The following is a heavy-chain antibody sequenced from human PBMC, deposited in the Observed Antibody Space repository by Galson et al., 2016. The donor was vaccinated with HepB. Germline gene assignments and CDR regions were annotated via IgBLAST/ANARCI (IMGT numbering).Heavy chain of an antibody. CDR1: GGTFSSYA. CDR2: IIPILNTA. J-gene: IGHJ1*01. CDR3: ARADSSSYGDYFQH. V-gene: IGHV1-69*13. D-gene: IGHD3-22*01. Sequence: SVKVSCKASGGTFSSYAFSWVRQAPGQGLEWMGGIIPILNTATYAPKFQGRVTTTADESSSTAYMELSSLRSEDTAVYYCARADSSSYGDYFQHWGQGTLVTVSS.